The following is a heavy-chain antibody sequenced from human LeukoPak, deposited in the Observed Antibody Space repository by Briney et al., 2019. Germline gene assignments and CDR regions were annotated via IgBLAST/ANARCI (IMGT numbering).Heavy chain of an antibody. CDR2: INPNSGGT. CDR3: ARERGDSSSWYSMDWYGVYSYYFDY. Sequence: ASVKVSCKASGYTFTGYYMHWVRQAPGQGLEWMGWINPNSGGTNYAQKFQGRVTMTRDTSISTAYMELSRLRSDDMAVYYCARERGDSSSWYSMDWYGVYSYYFDYWGQGTLVTVSS. CDR1: GYTFTGYY. V-gene: IGHV1-2*02. D-gene: IGHD6-13*01. J-gene: IGHJ4*02.